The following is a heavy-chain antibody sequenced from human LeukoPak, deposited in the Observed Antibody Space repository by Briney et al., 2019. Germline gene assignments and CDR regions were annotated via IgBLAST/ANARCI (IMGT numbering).Heavy chain of an antibody. J-gene: IGHJ5*02. D-gene: IGHD5-18*01. CDR1: GYTFTSYG. Sequence: GASVEVSCKASGYTFTSYGISWVRQAPGQGLEWMGWISAYNGDTGYAQKFQGRLTMTTDTSTSTAYMELRSLRSDDTAMYYCARDRTAMSVKRDFDPWGQGTLVTVSS. CDR3: ARDRTAMSVKRDFDP. CDR2: ISAYNGDT. V-gene: IGHV1-18*01.